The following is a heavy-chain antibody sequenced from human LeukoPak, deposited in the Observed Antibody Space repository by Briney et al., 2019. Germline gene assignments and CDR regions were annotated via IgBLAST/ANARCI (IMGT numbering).Heavy chain of an antibody. D-gene: IGHD6-13*01. CDR1: GFTFSSSA. CDR2: ISSDGFNK. V-gene: IGHV3-30*03. Sequence: GGSLRLSCAASGFTFSSSALHWVRQAPGKGLECVAVISSDGFNKYYSDSVKGRCTISRDNSNNTVYLQMNSLRAEDTAVYYCARGIATGIDFFDPWGQGTLVTVSS. CDR3: ARGIATGIDFFDP. J-gene: IGHJ5*02.